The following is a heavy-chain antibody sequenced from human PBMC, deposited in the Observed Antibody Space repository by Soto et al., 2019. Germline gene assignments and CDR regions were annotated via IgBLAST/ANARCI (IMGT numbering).Heavy chain of an antibody. CDR1: GFTFSRCS. D-gene: IGHD6-19*01. CDR2: VSDDGTTK. CDR3: ARGFDFSPDLPPSARWLVPLDF. Sequence: QVQVVESGGGVVQPGRSLRLSCAASGFTFSRCSMHWVRQAPGKGLEWVAVVSDDGTTKYYADLVKGRFTISRDNSKNTLDLQMDSLGADDTAVYYCARGFDFSPDLPPSARWLVPLDFWGQGTLVSVSS. V-gene: IGHV3-30-3*01. J-gene: IGHJ4*02.